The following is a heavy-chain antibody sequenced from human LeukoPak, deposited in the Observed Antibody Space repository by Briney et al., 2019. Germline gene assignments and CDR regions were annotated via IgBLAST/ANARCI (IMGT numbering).Heavy chain of an antibody. CDR1: GFTFNSYG. V-gene: IGHV3-30*02. CDR3: AKGDYYGPFEY. D-gene: IGHD3-10*01. CDR2: IRYDGANI. Sequence: GGSLRLSCAASGFTFNSYGMHRVRQAPGKGLEWLAFIRYDGANIHYADSVKGRFTLSRDNSKNTLYMQMNSLRAEDTAVYYCAKGDYYGPFEYWGQGTLVTVSS. J-gene: IGHJ4*02.